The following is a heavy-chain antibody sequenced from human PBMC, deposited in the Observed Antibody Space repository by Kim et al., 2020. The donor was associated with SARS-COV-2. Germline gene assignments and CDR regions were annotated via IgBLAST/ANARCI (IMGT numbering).Heavy chain of an antibody. D-gene: IGHD3-10*01. J-gene: IGHJ3*02. Sequence: PGGSLRLSCAASGFTFSSYGMHWVRQAPGKGLEWVAVIWYDGSNKYYADSVKGRFTISRDNSKNTLYLQMNSLRAEDTAVYYCAKSGGDYYGSGSLSGGDAFDIWGQGTMVTVSS. CDR2: IWYDGSNK. CDR1: GFTFSSYG. V-gene: IGHV3-33*06. CDR3: AKSGGDYYGSGSLSGGDAFDI.